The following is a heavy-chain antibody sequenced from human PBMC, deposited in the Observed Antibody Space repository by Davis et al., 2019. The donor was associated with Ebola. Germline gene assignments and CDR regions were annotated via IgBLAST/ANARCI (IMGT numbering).Heavy chain of an antibody. D-gene: IGHD7-27*01. Sequence: SLKISCAASGFTLDDYAMHWVRQAPGKGLEWVSGISWNSGSIGYADSVKGRFTISRDNAKNSLYLQMNSLRSEDTAVYYCASSVGMWANYWGQGTLVTVSS. CDR2: ISWNSGSI. V-gene: IGHV3-9*01. CDR3: ASSVGMWANY. CDR1: GFTLDDYA. J-gene: IGHJ4*02.